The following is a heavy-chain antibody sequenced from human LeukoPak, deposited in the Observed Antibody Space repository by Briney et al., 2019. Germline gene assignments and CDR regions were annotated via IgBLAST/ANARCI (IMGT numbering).Heavy chain of an antibody. J-gene: IGHJ6*03. CDR2: ISGSGGST. Sequence: PGGSLRLSCAASGFTFSSYAMSWVRQAPGKGLEWVSAISGSGGSTYYADSVKGRFTISRDNSKNTLYLQMNSLRAEDTAVYYCARDCVTMVRGVIMGDYYYYYMDVWGKGTTVTVSS. CDR1: GFTFSSYA. CDR3: ARDCVTMVRGVIMGDYYYYYMDV. V-gene: IGHV3-23*01. D-gene: IGHD3-10*01.